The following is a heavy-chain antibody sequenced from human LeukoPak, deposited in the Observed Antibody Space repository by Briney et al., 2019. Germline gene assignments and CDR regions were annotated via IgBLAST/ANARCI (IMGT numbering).Heavy chain of an antibody. V-gene: IGHV4-4*07. D-gene: IGHD6-13*01. CDR2: IYTSGST. Sequence: SETLSLTCTVSGGSISSYYWSWIRQPAGKALEWIGRIYTSGSTNYNPSLKSRVTMSVDTSKNQFSLKLSSVTAADTAVYYCARDYGPPAAFWSDPWGQGTLVTVSS. CDR1: GGSISSYY. J-gene: IGHJ5*02. CDR3: ARDYGPPAAFWSDP.